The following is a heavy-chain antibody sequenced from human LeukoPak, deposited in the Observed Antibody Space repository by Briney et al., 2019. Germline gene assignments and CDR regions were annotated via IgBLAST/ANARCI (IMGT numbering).Heavy chain of an antibody. CDR3: ATAEPGDGYNYYYFDY. D-gene: IGHD5-24*01. Sequence: SVKVPGKASGGTFSSYAISWVRQAPGQGLEGMGGIIPIFGTANYAQKFQGRVTITADESTSTAYMELSSLRSEDTAVYYCATAEPGDGYNYYYFDYWGQGTLVTVSS. J-gene: IGHJ4*02. CDR1: GGTFSSYA. V-gene: IGHV1-69*01. CDR2: IIPIFGTA.